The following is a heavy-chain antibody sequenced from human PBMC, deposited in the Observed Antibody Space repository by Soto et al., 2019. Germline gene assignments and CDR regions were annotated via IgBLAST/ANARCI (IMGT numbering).Heavy chain of an antibody. CDR3: ARVVHSGYDSDAFDI. D-gene: IGHD5-12*01. CDR1: GGTFSSYT. Sequence: QVQLVQSGAEVKKPGSSVKVSCKASGGTFSSYTISWVRQAPGQGLEWMGRIIPILGIANYAQKFQGRVTITADKSTSTAYMELSSLRSDDTAVYYCARVVHSGYDSDAFDIWGQGTMVTVSS. CDR2: IIPILGIA. V-gene: IGHV1-69*02. J-gene: IGHJ3*02.